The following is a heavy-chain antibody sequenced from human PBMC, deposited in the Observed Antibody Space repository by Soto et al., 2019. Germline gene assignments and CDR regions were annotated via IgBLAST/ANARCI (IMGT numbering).Heavy chain of an antibody. CDR3: ARHPYYDYIWWTGFGI. J-gene: IGHJ3*02. V-gene: IGHV4-59*08. Sequence: PSETLSLTCTVSGGSISSHCWSWIRQPPGKGLEWIGYIYYSGSTNYNPSLKSRVTISVDTSKNQFSLKLSSVTAADTAVYYCARHPYYDYIWWTGFGIRGQGTMVTVSS. D-gene: IGHD3-16*01. CDR2: IYYSGST. CDR1: GGSISSHC.